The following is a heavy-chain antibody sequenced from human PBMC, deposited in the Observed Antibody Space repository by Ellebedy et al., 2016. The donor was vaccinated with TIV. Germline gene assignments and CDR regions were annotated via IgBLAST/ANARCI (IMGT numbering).Heavy chain of an antibody. Sequence: ASVKVSXKASTYTFTGYDINWVRQAAGQGLEWMGWMNPNSGNTGYAQKFQGRVTMTRNTSISTAYMELSSLRSEDTAVYYCARVLGYSDGDGIGYWGQGTLVTVSS. CDR1: TYTFTGYD. V-gene: IGHV1-8*01. CDR3: ARVLGYSDGDGIGY. CDR2: MNPNSGNT. D-gene: IGHD5-18*01. J-gene: IGHJ4*02.